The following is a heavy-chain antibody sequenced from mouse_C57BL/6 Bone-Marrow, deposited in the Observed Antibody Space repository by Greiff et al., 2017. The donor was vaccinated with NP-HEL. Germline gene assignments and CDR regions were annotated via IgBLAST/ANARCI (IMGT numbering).Heavy chain of an antibody. CDR3: ARCYYGSSYAFDY. CDR1: GFNIKNTY. J-gene: IGHJ2*01. D-gene: IGHD1-1*01. CDR2: IDPANGNT. V-gene: IGHV14-3*01. Sequence: VQLQQSVAELVRPGASVKLSCTASGFNIKNTYMHWVKQRPEQGLEWIGRIDPANGNTKYAPKFQGKATITADTSSNTAYLQLSILTSEDTAIYYCARCYYGSSYAFDYWGQGTTLTVSS.